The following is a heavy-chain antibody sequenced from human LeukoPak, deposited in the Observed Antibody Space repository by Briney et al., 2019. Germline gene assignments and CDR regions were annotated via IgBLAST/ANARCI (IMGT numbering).Heavy chain of an antibody. CDR1: GFTFSSYA. CDR2: ISGSGGST. CDR3: AREVIFCSGGSCLKDY. Sequence: GGSLRLSCAASGFTFSSYAMSWVRQAPGKGLEWVSAISGSGGSTYYADSVKGRFTISRDNSKNTLYLQMNSLRAEDTAVYYCAREVIFCSGGSCLKDYWGQGTLVTVSS. D-gene: IGHD2-15*01. V-gene: IGHV3-23*01. J-gene: IGHJ4*02.